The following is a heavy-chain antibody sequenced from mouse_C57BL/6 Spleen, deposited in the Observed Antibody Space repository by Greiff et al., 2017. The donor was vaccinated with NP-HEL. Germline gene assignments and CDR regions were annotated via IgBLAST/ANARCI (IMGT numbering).Heavy chain of an antibody. CDR2: IDPSDSYT. J-gene: IGHJ3*01. Sequence: VQLQQSGAELVRPGTSVKLSCKASGYTFTSYWMHWVKQRPGQGLEWIGVIDPSDSYTNYNQKFKGKATLTVDTSSSTAYMTISSLTSEDSAVYYWARGRYSNRDWFAYWGQGTLVTVSA. V-gene: IGHV1-59*01. CDR3: ARGRYSNRDWFAY. CDR1: GYTFTSYW. D-gene: IGHD2-5*01.